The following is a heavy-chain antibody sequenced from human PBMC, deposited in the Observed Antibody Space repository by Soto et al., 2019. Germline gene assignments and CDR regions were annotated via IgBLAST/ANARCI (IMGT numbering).Heavy chain of an antibody. J-gene: IGHJ4*02. CDR2: INAGYGNT. CDR1: GYTFSSYA. Sequence: ASVKVSCKASGYTFSSYAMHWVRQAPGQRLEWMGWINAGYGNTKSSQKFQDRVTISRDTSASTAYMELTSLRSEDTAVYYCATDTGDGTFDFWGQGTLVTVSS. D-gene: IGHD7-27*01. V-gene: IGHV1-3*01. CDR3: ATDTGDGTFDF.